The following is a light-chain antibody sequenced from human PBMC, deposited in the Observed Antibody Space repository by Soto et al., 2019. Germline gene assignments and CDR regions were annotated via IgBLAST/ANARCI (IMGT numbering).Light chain of an antibody. V-gene: IGKV3-11*01. CDR3: QQRSKWLT. CDR1: QSVSTY. Sequence: EIVLTQSPATLSLSPWERATLSCRASQSVSTYLAWYQQNPGQPPRLLFYDASNRATGIPPRFSGSGSGTDFTLTISSLEPEDFAVYYCQQRSKWLTFGGGTKVEIK. J-gene: IGKJ4*01. CDR2: DAS.